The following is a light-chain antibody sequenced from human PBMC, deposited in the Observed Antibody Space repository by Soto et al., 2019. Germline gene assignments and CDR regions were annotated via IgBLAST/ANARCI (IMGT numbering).Light chain of an antibody. CDR1: QSISSW. Sequence: DIQMTQSPSTLSASVGDRVTITCRASQSISSWLAWYQQRPGKAPKLLIYKASSLESGVPSRFSGSGSGTEFTLTISSLQPDDVATYYCQQYSGYSRAFGKGTKVEIK. V-gene: IGKV1-5*03. CDR3: QQYSGYSRA. CDR2: KAS. J-gene: IGKJ1*01.